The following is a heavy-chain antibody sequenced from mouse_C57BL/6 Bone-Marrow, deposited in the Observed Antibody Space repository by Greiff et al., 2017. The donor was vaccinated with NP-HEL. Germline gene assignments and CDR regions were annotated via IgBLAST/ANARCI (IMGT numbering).Heavy chain of an antibody. CDR3: ARSVGGRGYYFDY. CDR2: INPNNGGT. V-gene: IGHV1-18*01. CDR1: GYTFTDYN. Sequence: EVKLVESGPELVKPGASVKIPCKASGYTFTDYNMDWVKQSHGKSLEWIGDINPNNGGTIYNQKFKGKATLTVDKSSSTAYMELRSLTSEDTAVYYCARSVGGRGYYFDYWGQGTTLTVSS. J-gene: IGHJ2*01. D-gene: IGHD1-1*01.